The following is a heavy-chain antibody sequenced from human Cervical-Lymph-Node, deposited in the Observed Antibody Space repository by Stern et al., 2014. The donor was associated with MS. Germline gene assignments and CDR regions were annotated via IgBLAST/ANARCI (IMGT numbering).Heavy chain of an antibody. CDR2: IWYDGSNK. V-gene: IGHV3-33*01. D-gene: IGHD5-12*01. Sequence: VQLVESGGGVVQPGRSLRLSCAASGFTFSSYGMHWVRQAPGKGLEWVAVIWYDGSNKYYADSVKGRFTISRDNSKNTLYLQMNSLRAEDTAVYYCARELYSGYDFFRIRSQVACDYWGQGTLVTVSS. CDR3: ARELYSGYDFFRIRSQVACDY. J-gene: IGHJ4*02. CDR1: GFTFSSYG.